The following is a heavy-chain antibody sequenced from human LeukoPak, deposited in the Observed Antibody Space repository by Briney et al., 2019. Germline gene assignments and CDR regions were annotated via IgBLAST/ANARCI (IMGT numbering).Heavy chain of an antibody. J-gene: IGHJ5*02. V-gene: IGHV3-21*01. Sequence: GGSLRLSCAASGFDFSTYAINWVRQAPGKGLEWVSSISTMSNYIFYGDSVKARFTISRDNAKNSVYLQMTSLRPEDTAVYYCSRDRLGGLDLWGQATLVTVSS. CDR1: GFDFSTYA. D-gene: IGHD5-12*01. CDR2: ISTMSNYI. CDR3: SRDRLGGLDL.